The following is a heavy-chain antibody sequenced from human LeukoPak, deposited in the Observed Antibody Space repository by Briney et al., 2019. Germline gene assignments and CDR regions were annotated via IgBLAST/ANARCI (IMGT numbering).Heavy chain of an antibody. Sequence: SETLSLTCTVSGGSVSNYYWSWLRQSPGKGLEWIGYIYYTETSYNPSLKSRVTISADTSKNQFSLKLYSVTAADTAVYYCATRKLGNDYWGQGTLVTVSS. CDR1: GGSVSNYY. D-gene: IGHD7-27*01. J-gene: IGHJ4*02. V-gene: IGHV4-59*02. CDR2: IYYTET. CDR3: ATRKLGNDY.